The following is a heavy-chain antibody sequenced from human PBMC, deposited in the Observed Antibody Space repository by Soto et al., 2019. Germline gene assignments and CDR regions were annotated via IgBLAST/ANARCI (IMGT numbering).Heavy chain of an antibody. CDR3: ARDGRYYDFWSGLATVRGMDV. D-gene: IGHD3-3*01. CDR2: INHSGST. Sequence: SETLSLTCAVYGGSFSGYYWSWIRQPPGKGLEWIGEINHSGSTNYNPSLKSRVTISVDTSKNQFSLKLSSVTAADTAVYYCARDGRYYDFWSGLATVRGMDVWGQGTTVTVSS. V-gene: IGHV4-34*01. CDR1: GGSFSGYY. J-gene: IGHJ6*02.